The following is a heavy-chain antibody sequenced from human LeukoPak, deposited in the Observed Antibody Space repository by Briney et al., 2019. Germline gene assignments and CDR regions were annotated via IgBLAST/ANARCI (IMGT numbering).Heavy chain of an antibody. CDR2: IYYSGGT. V-gene: IGHV4-59*01. CDR1: GGSISSYY. CDR3: ASQDSSSSTDYYYYMDV. J-gene: IGHJ6*03. D-gene: IGHD6-6*01. Sequence: SETLSLTCTVSGGSISSYYWSWIRQPPGKGLEWIGYIYYSGGTNYNPSLKSRVTISVDTSKNQFSLKLSSVTAADTAVYYCASQDSSSSTDYYYYMDVWGKGTTVTVSS.